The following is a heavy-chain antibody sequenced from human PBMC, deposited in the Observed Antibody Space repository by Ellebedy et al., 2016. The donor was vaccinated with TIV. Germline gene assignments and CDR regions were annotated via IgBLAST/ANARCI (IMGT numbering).Heavy chain of an antibody. D-gene: IGHD6-19*01. J-gene: IGHJ3*02. V-gene: IGHV3-30*02. CDR1: GITFSSYG. CDR3: ATSSRGWGWDAFDI. Sequence: GESLKISCAASGITFSSYGMHSVRQAPGKGLEWVSIIHEGTKIYYSESVKGRFTISRDNSKNTLDLQLKSLRAEDTAVYYCATSSRGWGWDAFDIWGQGTLVTVSS. CDR2: IHEGTKI.